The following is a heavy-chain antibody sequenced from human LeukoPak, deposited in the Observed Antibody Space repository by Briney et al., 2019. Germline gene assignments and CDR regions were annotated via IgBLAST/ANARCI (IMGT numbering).Heavy chain of an antibody. CDR3: ARRHMTEYAFDI. J-gene: IGHJ4*02. CDR1: GYTFTSYD. Sequence: ASVKVSCKASGYTFTSYDINWVRQATGQGLEWMGWMNPNSGNTGYAQKFQGRVTMTRNTSISTAYMELSSLRSEDTAVYYCARRHMTEYAFDIWGQGTLVTVSS. D-gene: IGHD3-16*01. CDR2: MNPNSGNT. V-gene: IGHV1-8*01.